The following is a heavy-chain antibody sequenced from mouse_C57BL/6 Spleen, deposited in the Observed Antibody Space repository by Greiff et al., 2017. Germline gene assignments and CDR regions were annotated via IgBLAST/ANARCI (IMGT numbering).Heavy chain of an antibody. CDR1: GYAFSSYW. D-gene: IGHD1-1*01. Sequence: QVQLQQSGAELVKPGASVKISCKASGYAFSSYWMNWVKQRPGKGLEWIGQIYPGDGDTNYNGKFKGKATLTADKSSSPAYMQRTSLTSEDSAVYFCARWEYYYGSSFWGQGTTLTVSS. CDR2: IYPGDGDT. CDR3: ARWEYYYGSSF. J-gene: IGHJ2*01. V-gene: IGHV1-80*01.